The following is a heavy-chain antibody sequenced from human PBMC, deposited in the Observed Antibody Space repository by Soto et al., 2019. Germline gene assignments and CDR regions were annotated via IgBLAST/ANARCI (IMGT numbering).Heavy chain of an antibody. Sequence: GGSLRLSCAASGFPFSSYVMSWVRQAPGKGLEWVSGITGGGSNTLYADSVKGRFTISRDNSRNTLFLQMNSLGAEDTAVYYCAKDSNKYSSSLRGRYFDYWGQGIGVTVSS. V-gene: IGHV3-23*01. J-gene: IGHJ4*02. D-gene: IGHD4-4*01. CDR2: ITGGGSNT. CDR1: GFPFSSYV. CDR3: AKDSNKYSSSLRGRYFDY.